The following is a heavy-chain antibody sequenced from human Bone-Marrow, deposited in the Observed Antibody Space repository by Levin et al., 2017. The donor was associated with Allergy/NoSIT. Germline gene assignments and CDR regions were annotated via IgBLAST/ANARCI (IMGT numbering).Heavy chain of an antibody. J-gene: IGHJ5*02. Sequence: SETLSLTCTVSGASLSRGPFYWSWIRQPAGKELEWIGRIYASGTNNYNPSLKNRVTISVDTSKNQFSLKLTSVTAADTAVYYCARAGYTNWFDPWGQGTLVTVSS. CDR3: ARAGYTNWFDP. CDR1: GASLSRGPFY. CDR2: IYASGTN. D-gene: IGHD5-12*01. V-gene: IGHV4-61*02.